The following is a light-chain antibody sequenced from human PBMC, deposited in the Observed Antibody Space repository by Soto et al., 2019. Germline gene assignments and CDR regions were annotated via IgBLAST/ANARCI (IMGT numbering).Light chain of an antibody. CDR2: NNN. CDR1: SSNIGNNY. CDR3: GTWDSSLSAVV. V-gene: IGLV1-51*01. Sequence: QSVLTQPPSVSADPGQRVTISCSGSSSNIGNNYVSWYQQLPGAAPKLLIYNNNKRPSGIPDRFSGSKSVTSGTLDITGLQTGDEADYYCGTWDSSLSAVVFGGGTKLTVL. J-gene: IGLJ3*02.